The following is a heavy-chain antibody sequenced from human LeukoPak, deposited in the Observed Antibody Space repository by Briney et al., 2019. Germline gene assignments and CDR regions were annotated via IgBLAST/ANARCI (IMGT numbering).Heavy chain of an antibody. CDR1: GGSISSYY. CDR3: ARDSVVGATEYYFDY. J-gene: IGHJ4*02. D-gene: IGHD1-26*01. Sequence: SETLSLTCTVSGGSISSYYWSWIRQPPGKGLEWIGYIYYSGSTNYNPSLKSRVTISVDTSKNQFSLKLSSVTAADTAVYYSARDSVVGATEYYFDYWGQGTLVTVSS. CDR2: IYYSGST. V-gene: IGHV4-59*01.